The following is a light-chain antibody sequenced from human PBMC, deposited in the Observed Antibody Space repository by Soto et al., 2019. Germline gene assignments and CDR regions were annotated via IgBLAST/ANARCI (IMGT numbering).Light chain of an antibody. Sequence: SALTQPASVSGSPGQSITISCTGTSSDVGGYNYVSWYQQHPGKAPKLMIYDVSNRPSGVSNRFSGSKSGNTASLTISGLQAEDEADYYCSSYTSISTLGVVFGGGTKLTVL. V-gene: IGLV2-14*01. CDR3: SSYTSISTLGVV. J-gene: IGLJ2*01. CDR2: DVS. CDR1: SSDVGGYNY.